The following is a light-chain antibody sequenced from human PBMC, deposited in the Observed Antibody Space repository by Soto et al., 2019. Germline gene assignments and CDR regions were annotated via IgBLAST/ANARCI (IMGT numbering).Light chain of an antibody. V-gene: IGLV2-11*01. J-gene: IGLJ1*01. CDR2: DVS. CDR1: SSDVGAYNY. CDR3: CSYAGSYTPRV. Sequence: QSALTQPRSVSGSPGQSVTISCTGTSSDVGAYNYVSWYQQHPGKAPKLMVYDVSKRPSGVPDRFSGSKSGNTASLTISGLQAEDEADYYCCSYAGSYTPRVFGTGTKLTVL.